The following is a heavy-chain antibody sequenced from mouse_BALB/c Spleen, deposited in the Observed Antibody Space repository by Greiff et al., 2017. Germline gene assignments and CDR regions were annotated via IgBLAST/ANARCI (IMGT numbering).Heavy chain of an antibody. CDR1: GFTFSSYA. D-gene: IGHD2-3*01. Sequence: DVHLVESGGGLVKPGGSLKLSCAASGFTFSSYAMSWVRQTPEKRLEWVATISSGGSYTYYPDSVKGRFTISRDNAKNTLYLQMSSLRSEDTAMYYCARSYDGYWYFDVWGAGTTVTVSS. J-gene: IGHJ1*01. V-gene: IGHV5-9-3*01. CDR2: ISSGGSYT. CDR3: ARSYDGYWYFDV.